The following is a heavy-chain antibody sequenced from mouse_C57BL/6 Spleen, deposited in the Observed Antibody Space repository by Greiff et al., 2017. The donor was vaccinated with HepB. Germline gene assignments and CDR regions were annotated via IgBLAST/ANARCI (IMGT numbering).Heavy chain of an antibody. D-gene: IGHD1-1*01. J-gene: IGHJ4*01. CDR1: GFTFSSYA. V-gene: IGHV5-4*01. CDR3: ARDLRGAMDY. Sequence: EVMLVESGGGLVKPGGSLKLSCAASGFTFSSYAMSWVHQTPEKRLEWVATISDGGSYTYYPDNVKGRFTISRDNAKNNLYLQMSHLKSEDTAMYYCARDLRGAMDYWGQGTSVTVSS. CDR2: ISDGGSYT.